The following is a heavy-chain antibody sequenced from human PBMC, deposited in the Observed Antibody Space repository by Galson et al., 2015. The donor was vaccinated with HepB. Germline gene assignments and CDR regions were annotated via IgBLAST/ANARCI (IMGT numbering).Heavy chain of an antibody. Sequence: SVKVSCKASGYTFTSYDINWVRQATGQGLEWMGWMNPNSGNTGYAQKFQGRVTMTRNTSISTAYMELSSLRSEDTAVYYCARRTYNYDFWSGSWDYYYYMDVWGKGTTVTVSS. CDR1: GYTFTSYD. V-gene: IGHV1-8*01. J-gene: IGHJ6*03. CDR3: ARRTYNYDFWSGSWDYYYYMDV. D-gene: IGHD3-3*01. CDR2: MNPNSGNT.